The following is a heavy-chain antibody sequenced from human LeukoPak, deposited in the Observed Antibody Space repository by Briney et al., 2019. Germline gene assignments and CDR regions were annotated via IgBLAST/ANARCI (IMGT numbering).Heavy chain of an antibody. CDR1: GFTFSSYS. CDR3: ARDKGIAVALGY. J-gene: IGHJ4*02. Sequence: GGSLRLSCAASGFTFSSYSMNWVRQAPGKGLEWVSYISTSGSFIYYADSVKGRFTISRDNAKNTLYLQMNSLRAEDTAVYYCARDKGIAVALGYWGQGTLVTVSS. V-gene: IGHV3-21*01. D-gene: IGHD6-19*01. CDR2: ISTSGSFI.